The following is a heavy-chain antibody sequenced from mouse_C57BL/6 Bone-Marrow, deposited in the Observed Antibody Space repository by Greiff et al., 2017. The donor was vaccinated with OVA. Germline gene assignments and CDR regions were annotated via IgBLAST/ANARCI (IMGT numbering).Heavy chain of an antibody. CDR1: GYTFTDYE. J-gene: IGHJ2*01. D-gene: IGHD2-3*01. V-gene: IGHV1-15*01. Sequence: VQLQQSGAELVRPGASVTLSCKASGYTFTDYEMHWVKQTPVHGLEWIGAIYPETGGTAYNQKFKGKAILTADKSSSTAYMALRSLTSEDSAVYYCSLSAPDYWGQGTTLTVSS. CDR2: IYPETGGT. CDR3: SLSAPDY.